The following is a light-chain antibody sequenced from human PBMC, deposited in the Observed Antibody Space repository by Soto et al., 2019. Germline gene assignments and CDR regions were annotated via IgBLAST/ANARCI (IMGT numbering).Light chain of an antibody. CDR1: QSVSSY. V-gene: IGKV3-11*01. CDR2: DTS. J-gene: IGKJ1*01. Sequence: EMVVTISPSTLSLSPGERATLSCRGSQSVSSYLAWYQQKPGQAPRLLSYDTSNRATGVPARFSGSGSGTVFTLTIGSLEPEDFAFYYCQQRTNWPPWTFGQGTKV. CDR3: QQRTNWPPWT.